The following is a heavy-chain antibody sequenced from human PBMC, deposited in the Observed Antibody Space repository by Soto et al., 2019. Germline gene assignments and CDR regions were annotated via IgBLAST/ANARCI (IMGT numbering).Heavy chain of an antibody. Sequence: SQTLSLTCAISGDSVSSNSAAWSWSIHSPSRGLEWLGRTYYRSKWYNDYAASVKSRITINPDTSKNQFSLQLNSVTPEDTAVYYCARSPRLGELSLDFDYWGQGTLVTSPQ. CDR2: TYYRSKWYN. J-gene: IGHJ4*02. CDR3: ARSPRLGELSLDFDY. CDR1: GDSVSSNSAA. D-gene: IGHD3-16*02. V-gene: IGHV6-1*01.